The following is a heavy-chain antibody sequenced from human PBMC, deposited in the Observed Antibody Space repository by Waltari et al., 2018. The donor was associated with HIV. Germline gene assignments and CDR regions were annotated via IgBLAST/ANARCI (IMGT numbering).Heavy chain of an antibody. J-gene: IGHJ4*02. D-gene: IGHD4-17*01. Sequence: EVQLVESGGGLVKPGGSLRLSCAASGFTFSSYSMNWVRQAPGKGLEWVSSISSSSSYIYYADSVKGRFTISRDNAKNSLYLQMNSLRAEDTAVYYCARVGGYGEDFDYWGQGTLVTVSS. V-gene: IGHV3-21*01. CDR1: GFTFSSYS. CDR2: ISSSSSYI. CDR3: ARVGGYGEDFDY.